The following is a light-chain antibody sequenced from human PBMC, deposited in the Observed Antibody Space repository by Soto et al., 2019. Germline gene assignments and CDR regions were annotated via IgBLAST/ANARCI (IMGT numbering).Light chain of an antibody. CDR3: QQYNSYSGRT. V-gene: IGKV1-5*01. CDR1: HSISSW. CDR2: DAS. J-gene: IGKJ1*01. Sequence: DIQMTQSPSTLSASVGDRVTITCRASHSISSWLAWYQQKPGKAPKLLIYDASSLESGVPSRFGGSGSGTEFTLTISSLQPDDFETYYCQQYNSYSGRTFGKGTKVEIK.